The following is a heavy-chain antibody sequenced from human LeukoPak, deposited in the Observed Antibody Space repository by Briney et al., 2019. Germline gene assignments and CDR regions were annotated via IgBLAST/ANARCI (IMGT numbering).Heavy chain of an antibody. V-gene: IGHV3-74*01. J-gene: IGHJ5*02. CDR1: GFTFCRYC. CDR3: AKACLDYSTYGSRFFDP. CDR2: INRDGSSK. Sequence: SGRSLRLSPAVSGFTFCRYCMHWVRDAPGKGLGRVSGINRDGSSKSYADTVKGRFTITIDNAKNTLYMQMNSLRAEDTAVYYCAKACLDYSTYGSRFFDPWGQGTLVTVSS. D-gene: IGHD4-11*01.